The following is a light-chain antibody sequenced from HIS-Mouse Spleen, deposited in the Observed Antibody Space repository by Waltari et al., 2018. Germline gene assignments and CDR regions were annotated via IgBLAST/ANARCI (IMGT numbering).Light chain of an antibody. CDR2: EDS. Sequence: SYELTQPPSVSVSPGQTARITCSGGALPKKYAYWCQQNSGQAPVLVSYEDSKRPSGIAGRFSGSSSGTMATLTISGAQVEDEADYYCYSTDSSGNHRVFGGGTKLTVL. CDR1: ALPKKY. V-gene: IGLV3-10*01. J-gene: IGLJ2*01. CDR3: YSTDSSGNHRV.